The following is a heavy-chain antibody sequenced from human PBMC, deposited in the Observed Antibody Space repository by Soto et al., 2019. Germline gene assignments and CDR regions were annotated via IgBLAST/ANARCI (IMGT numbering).Heavy chain of an antibody. J-gene: IGHJ6*03. CDR2: IIPILGIA. Sequence: SVKVSCKASGGTFSSYTISWVRQAPGQGLEWMGRIIPILGIANYAQKFQGRVTITADKSTSTAYMELSSLRSEDTAVYYCARSGYCSGGSCSYYYYYMDVWGKGTTVTVSS. CDR1: GGTFSSYT. CDR3: ARSGYCSGGSCSYYYYYMDV. V-gene: IGHV1-69*02. D-gene: IGHD2-15*01.